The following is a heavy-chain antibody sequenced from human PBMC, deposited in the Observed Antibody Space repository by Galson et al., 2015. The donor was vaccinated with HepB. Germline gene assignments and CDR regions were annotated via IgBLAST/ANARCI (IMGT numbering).Heavy chain of an antibody. CDR3: AREEEGCSSTSCYSYYYGMDV. CDR1: GGSISSYY. D-gene: IGHD2-2*02. J-gene: IGHJ6*02. Sequence: ETLSLTCTVSGGSISSYYWSWIRQPAGKGLEWIGRIYTSGSTNYNPSLKSRVTMSVDTSKNQFSLKLSSVTAADTAVYYCAREEEGCSSTSCYSYYYGMDVWGQGTTVTVSS. V-gene: IGHV4-4*07. CDR2: IYTSGST.